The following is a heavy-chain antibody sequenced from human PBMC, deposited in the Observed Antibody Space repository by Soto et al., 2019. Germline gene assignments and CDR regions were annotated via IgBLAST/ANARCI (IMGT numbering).Heavy chain of an antibody. CDR3: ARGGVVVAAPQMNDAFDI. CDR2: IIPIFGTA. D-gene: IGHD2-15*01. CDR1: GGTFSSYA. Sequence: QVQLVQSGAEVKKPGSSVKVSCKASGGTFSSYAISWVRQAPGQGLEWMGGIIPIFGTANYAQKFQGRVTITADESTSTAYMELSSLRYEDTAVYYCARGGVVVAAPQMNDAFDIWGQGTMVTVSS. J-gene: IGHJ3*02. V-gene: IGHV1-69*01.